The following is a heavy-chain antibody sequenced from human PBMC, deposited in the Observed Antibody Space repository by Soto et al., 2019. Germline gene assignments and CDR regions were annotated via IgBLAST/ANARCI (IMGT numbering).Heavy chain of an antibody. V-gene: IGHV4-59*01. CDR1: GGSISSYY. J-gene: IGHJ5*02. CDR2: IYYSGST. D-gene: IGHD1-1*01. CDR3: ARVNYWKHPLLWFDP. Sequence: ALETLSLTCTVSGGSISSYYWSWIRQPPGKGLEWIGYIYYSGSTNYNPSLKSRVTISVDTSKNQFSLKLSSVTAADTAVYYCARVNYWKHPLLWFDPWGQGTLVTVSS.